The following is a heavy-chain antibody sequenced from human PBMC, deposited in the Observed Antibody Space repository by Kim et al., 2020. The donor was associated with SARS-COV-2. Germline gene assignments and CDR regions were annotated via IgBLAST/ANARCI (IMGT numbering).Heavy chain of an antibody. Sequence: GGSLRLSCAASGLAFSSYWMFWVRQPPGKGLLWVSHIKGDGSATVYADSVKGRFTVSRDNTKNTLYLQLSTLRAEDTAVYYCATGNNCSFDYCGPGTLVT. V-gene: IGHV3-74*01. CDR3: ATGNNCSFDY. D-gene: IGHD1-1*01. CDR2: IKGDGSAT. CDR1: GLAFSSYW. J-gene: IGHJ4*02.